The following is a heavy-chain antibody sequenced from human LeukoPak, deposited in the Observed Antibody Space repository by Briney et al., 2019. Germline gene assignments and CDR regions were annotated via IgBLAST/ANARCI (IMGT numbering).Heavy chain of an antibody. Sequence: ASVKVSCKASGYTFTSYYMHWVRQAPGQGLEWMGIINPSGGSTSYAQKFQGRVTMTRDTSTSTVYMELSSLRSEDTAVYYCARDHRIQLWFRGGGFDYWGQGTLVTVSS. CDR2: INPSGGST. CDR1: GYTFTSYY. CDR3: ARDHRIQLWFRGGGFDY. D-gene: IGHD5-18*01. V-gene: IGHV1-46*01. J-gene: IGHJ4*02.